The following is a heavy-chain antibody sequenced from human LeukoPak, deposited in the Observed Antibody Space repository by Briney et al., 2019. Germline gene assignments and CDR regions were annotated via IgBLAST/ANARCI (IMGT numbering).Heavy chain of an antibody. CDR1: GFNYSSYT. J-gene: IGHJ6*03. Sequence: GGSLRLSCAASGFNYSSYTMHWVRQAPGKGLEWVAVISYDGSNKYYADSVKGRFTISRDNSKNTLYLQMNSLRAEDTAVYYCARDKARNFYYYYMDVWGKGTTVTVSS. CDR3: ARDKARNFYYYYMDV. V-gene: IGHV3-30-3*01. D-gene: IGHD6-6*01. CDR2: ISYDGSNK.